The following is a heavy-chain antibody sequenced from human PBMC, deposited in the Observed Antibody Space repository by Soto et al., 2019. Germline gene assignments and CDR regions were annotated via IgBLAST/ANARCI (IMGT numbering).Heavy chain of an antibody. CDR1: GFTFTSSA. CDR2: IVVGSGNT. V-gene: IGHV1-58*01. CDR3: AASGGYQPPSI. Sequence: EASVKVSCKASGFTFTSSAVQWVRQARGQRLEWIGWIVVGSGNTNYAQKFQEGVTITRDMSTSTAYMELSSLRSEDTAVYYCAASGGYQPPSIWGQGTLVTVS. D-gene: IGHD2-15*01. J-gene: IGHJ4*02.